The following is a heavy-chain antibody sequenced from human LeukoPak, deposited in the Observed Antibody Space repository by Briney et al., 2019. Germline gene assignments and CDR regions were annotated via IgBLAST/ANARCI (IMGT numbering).Heavy chain of an antibody. CDR1: GFTFSNYG. D-gene: IGHD2-2*01. Sequence: PGGSLRLSCEASGFTFSNYGMHWVRQAPGKGLEWVAFIRYDGSYKYYADSVKGRFTISRDNSKNTLYLQMNSLRVEDTAVYYCARDGGVPAAKAFDIWGQGTMVTVSS. CDR2: IRYDGSYK. V-gene: IGHV3-30*02. J-gene: IGHJ3*02. CDR3: ARDGGVPAAKAFDI.